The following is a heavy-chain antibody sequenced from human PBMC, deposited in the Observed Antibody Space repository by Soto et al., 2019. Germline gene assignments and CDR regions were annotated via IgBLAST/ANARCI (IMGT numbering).Heavy chain of an antibody. CDR2: IYGGDTT. CDR3: ARDLRTLYGMDV. CDR1: GFTVSSNY. J-gene: IGHJ6*02. Sequence: EVQLVESGGGLIQPGGSLRLSCAASGFTVSSNYRSWVRQAPGKGLEWGSVIYGGDTTYYADSVKGRFTISRDHAKNTLYLHMTAVRSEATAVYHCARDLRTLYGMDVWGQGTTVTVSS. V-gene: IGHV3-53*01.